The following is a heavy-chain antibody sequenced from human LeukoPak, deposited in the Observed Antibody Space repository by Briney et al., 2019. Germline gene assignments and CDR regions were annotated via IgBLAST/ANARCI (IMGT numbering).Heavy chain of an antibody. CDR2: IYIGVGT. CDR3: SRGGYSYGYFGAFDS. CDR1: RFTVSSNC. D-gene: IGHD5-18*01. J-gene: IGHJ3*02. Sequence: GGSLSRSSAASRFTVSSNCLNWVRQAPGKGLEWVSVIYIGVGTYYADSVKGRFTISSGNSKNTQYLQMNILRPEDTVVYYCSRGGYSYGYFGAFDSCGQGTMVTASS. V-gene: IGHV3-53*01.